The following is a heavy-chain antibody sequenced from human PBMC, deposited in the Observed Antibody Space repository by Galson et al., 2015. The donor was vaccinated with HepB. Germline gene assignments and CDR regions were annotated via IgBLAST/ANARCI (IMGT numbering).Heavy chain of an antibody. CDR2: IKSKTDGGTT. J-gene: IGHJ6*02. CDR1: GFTFSNAW. CDR3: TTGVDTAMVTLYYYYYGMDV. Sequence: SLRLSCAASGFTFSNAWMSWVRQAPGKGLEWVGRIKSKTDGGTTDYAAPVKGRFTISRDDSKNTLYLQMNSLKTEDTAVYYCTTGVDTAMVTLYYYYYGMDVWGQGTTVTVSS. D-gene: IGHD5-18*01. V-gene: IGHV3-15*01.